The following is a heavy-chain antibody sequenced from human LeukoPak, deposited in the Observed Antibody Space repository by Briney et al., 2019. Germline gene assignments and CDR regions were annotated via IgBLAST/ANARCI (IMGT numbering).Heavy chain of an antibody. CDR2: ICSSSSTI. Sequence: WGSLRLSCAASGFTFSSYSMNWVRQAPGKGLEWVSYICSSSSTIYYADSVKGRLTISRDNAKNSLYLQMNNLRAEDTAVYHCAKFGYGDYPYQGFDIWGQGTRVTVSS. J-gene: IGHJ3*02. CDR3: AKFGYGDYPYQGFDI. V-gene: IGHV3-48*01. CDR1: GFTFSSYS. D-gene: IGHD4-17*01.